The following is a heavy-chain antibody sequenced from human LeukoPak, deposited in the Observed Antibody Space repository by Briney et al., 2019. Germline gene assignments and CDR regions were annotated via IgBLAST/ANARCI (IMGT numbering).Heavy chain of an antibody. CDR1: GFPFSDYS. D-gene: IGHD1-1*01. CDR2: IGISSGNT. J-gene: IGHJ4*02. V-gene: IGHV3-48*04. Sequence: GGSLRLSCTASGFPFSDYSMNWVRQAPGKGLEWISYIGISSGNTKYADSVKGRFTISADNARNSLYLQMNSLRVEDTAVYFCARDHNYAFDNWGQGTLVSVSS. CDR3: ARDHNYAFDN.